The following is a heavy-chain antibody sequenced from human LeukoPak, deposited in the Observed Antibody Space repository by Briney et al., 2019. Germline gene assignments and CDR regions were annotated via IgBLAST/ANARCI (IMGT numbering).Heavy chain of an antibody. Sequence: ASVKVSCKASGYTFTSYGISWVRQAPGQGLEWMGCISAYNGNTNYAQKLQGRVTMTTDTSTSTAYMELRSLRSDDTAVYYCARDFIDLVGSYYFDYWGQGTLVTVSS. CDR3: ARDFIDLVGSYYFDY. V-gene: IGHV1-18*01. J-gene: IGHJ4*02. CDR2: ISAYNGNT. CDR1: GYTFTSYG. D-gene: IGHD2-15*01.